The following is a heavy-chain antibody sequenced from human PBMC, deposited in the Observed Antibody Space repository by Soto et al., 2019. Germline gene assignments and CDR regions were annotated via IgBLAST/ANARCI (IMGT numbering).Heavy chain of an antibody. CDR1: GFTFSNYW. J-gene: IGHJ6*02. V-gene: IGHV3-7*01. Sequence: GGSLRLSCAAPGFTFSNYWMTWVRQAPGKGLEWVANIKEDGSEKYYVDSVKGRFTISRDNAKNSLYLQMNSLRAEDTALYYCARAMDVWGQGTTVTVSS. CDR3: ARAMDV. CDR2: IKEDGSEK.